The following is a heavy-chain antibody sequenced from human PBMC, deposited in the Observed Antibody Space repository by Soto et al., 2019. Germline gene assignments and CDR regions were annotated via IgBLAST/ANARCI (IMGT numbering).Heavy chain of an antibody. CDR1: GVSISSGDFY. J-gene: IGHJ4*02. Sequence: PSETLSLTCTVSGVSISSGDFYWSWIRQPPGKGLEWIGYIYHTGSSQYHPSLRGRVAFSMDTSKNQFSLELRSVTAADTAMYYCARDVLDNTVDHYFDYWGQGSMVTVSS. CDR2: IYHTGSS. V-gene: IGHV4-30-4*01. D-gene: IGHD4-17*01. CDR3: ARDVLDNTVDHYFDY.